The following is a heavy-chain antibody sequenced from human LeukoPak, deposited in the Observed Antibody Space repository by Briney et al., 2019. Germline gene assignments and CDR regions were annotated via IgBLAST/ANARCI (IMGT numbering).Heavy chain of an antibody. J-gene: IGHJ4*02. CDR2: INPSSGGT. Sequence: ASVKVSCKASEYTFTGYFLHWVRQAPGQGLEWMGWINPSSGGTNYAQNFQGRVTMTRDKSLSTAYMELSRLRSDDTAVYFCARGRDYEVFAYWGQGTLVAVSS. D-gene: IGHD4-17*01. CDR3: ARGRDYEVFAY. CDR1: EYTFTGYF. V-gene: IGHV1-2*02.